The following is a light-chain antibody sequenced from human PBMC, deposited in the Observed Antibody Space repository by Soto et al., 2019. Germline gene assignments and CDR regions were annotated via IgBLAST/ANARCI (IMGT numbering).Light chain of an antibody. V-gene: IGLV2-14*01. CDR1: SSDVGGYNY. Sequence: ALAQPASVSGSPGQSITISCTGTSSDVGGYNYVSWYQQHPGKAPKLMIYEVSNRPSGVSNRFSGSKSGNTASLTISGLQAEDEADYYCSSYTSSSTLLFGTGTKVTVL. CDR2: EVS. CDR3: SSYTSSSTLL. J-gene: IGLJ1*01.